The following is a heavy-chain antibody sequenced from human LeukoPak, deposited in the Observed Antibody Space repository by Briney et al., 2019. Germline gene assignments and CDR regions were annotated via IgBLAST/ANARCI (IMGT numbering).Heavy chain of an antibody. CDR1: DGSISSSNYY. V-gene: IGHV4-39*07. CDR2: IYYSGST. J-gene: IGHJ5*02. CDR3: ARSRQASGLFSS. D-gene: IGHD3-10*01. Sequence: SETLSLTCTVSDGSISSSNYYWGWIRQPPGKGLEWIGSIYYSGSTHYNPSLKSRVTISVDTSKNQFSLKLSAVTAADTAVYYCARSRQASGLFSSWGQGTLVVVSS.